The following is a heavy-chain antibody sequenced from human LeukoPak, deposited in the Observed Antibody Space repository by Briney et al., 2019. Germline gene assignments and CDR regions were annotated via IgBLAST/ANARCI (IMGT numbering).Heavy chain of an antibody. D-gene: IGHD3-3*01. CDR2: ISSSGSTI. V-gene: IGHV3-11*01. CDR1: GFTFSDYY. J-gene: IGHJ4*02. CDR3: ARELTSTEYDFWSGYCPYFDY. Sequence: GGSLRLSCAASGFTFSDYYMSWIRQAPGKGLGWVSYISSSGSTIYYADSVKGRFTISRDNAKNSLYLQMNSLRAEDTAVYYCARELTSTEYDFWSGYCPYFDYWGQGTLVTVSS.